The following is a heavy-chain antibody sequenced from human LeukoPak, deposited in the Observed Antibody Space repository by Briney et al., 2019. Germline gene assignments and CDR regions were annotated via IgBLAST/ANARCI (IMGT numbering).Heavy chain of an antibody. CDR3: ARSDLTGVDY. J-gene: IGHJ4*02. Sequence: SETLSLTCTVSGGSISSGSYYWSWIRQPAGKGLEWIGRIYTSGSTNYNPSLKSRVTISVDTSKNQFSLKLSSVTAADTAVYYCARSDLTGVDYWGQGTLVTVSS. CDR1: GGSISSGSYY. D-gene: IGHD3-9*01. V-gene: IGHV4-61*02. CDR2: IYTSGST.